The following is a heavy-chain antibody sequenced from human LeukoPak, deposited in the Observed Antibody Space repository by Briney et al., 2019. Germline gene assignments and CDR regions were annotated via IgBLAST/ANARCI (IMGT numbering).Heavy chain of an antibody. CDR1: GFTFSSYA. CDR3: ATHYYDSSGYYSPDS. V-gene: IGHV3-23*01. J-gene: IGHJ4*02. Sequence: GGSLRLSCAASGFTFSSYAMSWVRQAPGKGLEWVSAISGSGGSTYYADSVKGRFTISRDNSKNTLYVQMNRLRAEDTAVYYCATHYYDSSGYYSPDSWGQGTPVTVSS. D-gene: IGHD3-22*01. CDR2: ISGSGGST.